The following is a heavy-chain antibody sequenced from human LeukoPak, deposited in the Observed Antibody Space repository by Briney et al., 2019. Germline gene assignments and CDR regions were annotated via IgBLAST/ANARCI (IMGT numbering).Heavy chain of an antibody. J-gene: IGHJ3*02. V-gene: IGHV3-21*01. CDR1: GFTFSSYS. CDR3: ASQAYYDILTEVRRPDAFDI. CDR2: ISSSSSYI. Sequence: GGSLRLSCAASGFTFSSYSMNWVRQAPGKGLEWVSSISSSSSYIYYADSVKGRFTISRDNAKNSLYLQMNSLRAEDTAVYYCASQAYYDILTEVRRPDAFDIWGQGTMVTVSS. D-gene: IGHD3-9*01.